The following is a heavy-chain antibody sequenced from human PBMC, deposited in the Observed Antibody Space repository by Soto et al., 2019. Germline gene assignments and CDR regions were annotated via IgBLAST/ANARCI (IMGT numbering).Heavy chain of an antibody. CDR1: GDTFTDYY. D-gene: IGHD2-21*02. Sequence: QVQLVQSGAEVKKPGASVKVSCKASGDTFTDYYIHWVRQAPGQGLEWMGTVNPSGGHTTYAQHFPDRMNMTRATSTSTLYMELTSLTSEDTAVYYCARGGHVVVVTAALDYWGQGTLVTVSS. CDR3: ARGGHVVVVTAALDY. V-gene: IGHV1-46*01. J-gene: IGHJ4*02. CDR2: VNPSGGHT.